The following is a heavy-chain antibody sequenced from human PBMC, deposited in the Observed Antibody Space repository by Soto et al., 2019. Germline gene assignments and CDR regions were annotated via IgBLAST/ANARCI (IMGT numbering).Heavy chain of an antibody. CDR3: ARDPDSSSWYEVFDY. J-gene: IGHJ4*02. Sequence: ASVKVSCKASGYTFTSYGISWVRQAPGQGLEWMGIINPSGGSTSYAQKFQGRVTMTRDTSTSTVYMELSSLRSEDTAVYYCARDPDSSSWYEVFDYWGQGTLVTVPQ. CDR2: INPSGGST. V-gene: IGHV1-46*01. CDR1: GYTFTSYG. D-gene: IGHD6-13*01.